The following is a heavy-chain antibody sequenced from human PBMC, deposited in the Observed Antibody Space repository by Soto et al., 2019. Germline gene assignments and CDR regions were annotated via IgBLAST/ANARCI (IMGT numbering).Heavy chain of an antibody. CDR3: AREAQENEQVPIPGDN. V-gene: IGHV3-23*01. Sequence: GGSLRLSCVASGFNFRNHAMNWLSQDPGKGLEWVCGISGSRTMKYYANSVRGHCIISRENAKNTLHLQMDNLRVEDTAVYYCAREAQENEQVPIPGDNWGQGT. J-gene: IGHJ4*02. CDR2: ISGSRTMK. CDR1: GFNFRNHA. D-gene: IGHD2-2*02.